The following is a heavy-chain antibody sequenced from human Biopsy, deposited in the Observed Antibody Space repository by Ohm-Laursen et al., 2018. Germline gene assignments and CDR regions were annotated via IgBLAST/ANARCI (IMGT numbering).Heavy chain of an antibody. D-gene: IGHD3-22*01. CDR1: GESFNGYY. V-gene: IGHV4-34*01. CDR2: INHSGRT. CDR3: VRGVDYYDPYHYYALDV. Sequence: SVTLSLTCSVYGESFNGYYWSWIRQTPGKGLEWIGEINHSGRTNYNPSLKRRVTISVDTSKNQFSLKVRSVTAADTAVYYCVRGVDYYDPYHYYALDVWGQGTTVTVSS. J-gene: IGHJ6*02.